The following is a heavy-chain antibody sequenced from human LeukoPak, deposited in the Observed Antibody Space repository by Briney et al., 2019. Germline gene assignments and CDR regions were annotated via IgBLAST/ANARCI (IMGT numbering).Heavy chain of an antibody. CDR2: IYYSGST. J-gene: IGHJ4*02. CDR1: GGSISSSSYY. CDR3: ARRIAAAGYYFDY. Sequence: SETLSLTYTVSGGSISSSSYYWGWIRQPPGKGLEWIGSIYYSGSTYYNPSRKSRVTTSVDTSKTQFSLKLSSVTAADTAVYYCARRIAAAGYYFDYWGQGTLVPVSS. D-gene: IGHD6-13*01. V-gene: IGHV4-39*01.